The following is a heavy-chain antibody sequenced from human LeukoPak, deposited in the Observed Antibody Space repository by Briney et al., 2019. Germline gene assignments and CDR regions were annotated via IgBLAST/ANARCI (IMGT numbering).Heavy chain of an antibody. CDR3: ARDRGPYGSVNWFDP. CDR2: IYTSGST. J-gene: IGHJ5*02. Sequence: PSKTLSLTCTVSGGSISSYYWSWIRQPAGKGLEWIGRIYTSGSTNYNPSLKSRVAMSVDTSKNQFSLKLSSVTAADTAVYYCARDRGPYGSVNWFDPWGQGTLVTVSS. D-gene: IGHD3-10*01. V-gene: IGHV4-4*07. CDR1: GGSISSYY.